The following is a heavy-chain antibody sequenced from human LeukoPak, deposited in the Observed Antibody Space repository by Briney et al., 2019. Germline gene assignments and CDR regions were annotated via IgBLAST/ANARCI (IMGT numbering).Heavy chain of an antibody. CDR1: GFTFSTYK. CDR2: NSSSDSTK. J-gene: IGHJ4*02. CDR3: AREAYYYDSSGYDYVYYFDY. D-gene: IGHD3-22*01. V-gene: IGHV3-48*03. Sequence: KTGGSLRLSCAAPGFTFSTYKINWGRQAPGQGVERVSYNSSSDSTKYSADTGKGRFTNSRDNAKNSLYLQMTSRRAEDTAVYYCAREAYYYDSSGYDYVYYFDYWGQGTLVTVSS.